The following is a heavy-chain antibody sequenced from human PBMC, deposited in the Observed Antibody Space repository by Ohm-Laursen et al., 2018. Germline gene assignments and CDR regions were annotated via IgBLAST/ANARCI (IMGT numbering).Heavy chain of an antibody. CDR2: MNEIGSEK. CDR1: GFTFTSYW. Sequence: GSLRLSCTASGFTFTSYWMSWARQAPGKGLEWVANMNEIGSEKYFVDSVRGRFTISRDNAKKSLFLQMNSLRVEDTAVYYCARPYCGGNCSDPIDSWGQGTLVTVSS. V-gene: IGHV3-7*01. CDR3: ARPYCGGNCSDPIDS. J-gene: IGHJ4*02. D-gene: IGHD2-21*02.